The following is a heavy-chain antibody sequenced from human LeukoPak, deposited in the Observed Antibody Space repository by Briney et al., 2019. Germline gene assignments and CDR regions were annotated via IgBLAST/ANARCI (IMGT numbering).Heavy chain of an antibody. CDR3: ASTYPYTNWFDP. CDR1: GGSFSGYY. Sequence: NPSETLSLTCAVYGGSFSGYYWSGIRQPPGKALECMGEIKHSGSTNYNPSLKSRVTISVETSKNQFSLKLSSVTAADTAVYYCASTYPYTNWFDPWGQGTLVTVSS. J-gene: IGHJ5*02. V-gene: IGHV4-34*01. D-gene: IGHD2-15*01. CDR2: IKHSGST.